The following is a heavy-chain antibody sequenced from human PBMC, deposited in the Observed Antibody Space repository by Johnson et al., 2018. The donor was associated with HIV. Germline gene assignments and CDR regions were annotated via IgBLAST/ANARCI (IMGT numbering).Heavy chain of an antibody. V-gene: IGHV3-30*03. CDR3: AREAGTAFDI. J-gene: IGHJ3*02. Sequence: QVQLVESGGGVVQPGRSLRLSCITYGFNFSTYDMHWVRQAPGKGLEWVAVISYDGSNKYYADSVKGRFTISRDNSKNTLYLQMNSLRAEDTAVYYCAREAGTAFDIWGQGTMVTVSS. CDR2: ISYDGSNK. CDR1: GFNFSTYD.